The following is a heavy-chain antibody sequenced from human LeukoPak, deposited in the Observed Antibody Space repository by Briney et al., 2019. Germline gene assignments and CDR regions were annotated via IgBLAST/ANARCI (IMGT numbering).Heavy chain of an antibody. V-gene: IGHV3-48*01. Sequence: PGGSLRLSCAASGFTFSSYSMNWGRQAPGKGLEWVSDISRSSTTIYYADSVKGGFTVSRDNAKNSLYLQMNSLRAEDTAVYYCARAGYTSSWYLYWGQGTLVTVSS. CDR2: ISRSSTTI. CDR3: ARAGYTSSWYLY. J-gene: IGHJ4*02. CDR1: GFTFSSYS. D-gene: IGHD6-13*01.